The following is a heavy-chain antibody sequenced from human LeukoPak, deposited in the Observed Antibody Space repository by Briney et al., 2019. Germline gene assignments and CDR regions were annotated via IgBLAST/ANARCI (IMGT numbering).Heavy chain of an antibody. D-gene: IGHD6-13*01. CDR2: IYYSGST. V-gene: IGHV4-31*03. Sequence: SETLSLTCTVSGGPISSGGYYWSWIRQHPGKGLEWIGYIYYSGSTYYNPSLKSRVTISVDTSKNQFSLKLSSVTAADTAVYYCARHPLSSSWYPDWFDPWGQGTLVTVSS. J-gene: IGHJ5*02. CDR1: GGPISSGGYY. CDR3: ARHPLSSSWYPDWFDP.